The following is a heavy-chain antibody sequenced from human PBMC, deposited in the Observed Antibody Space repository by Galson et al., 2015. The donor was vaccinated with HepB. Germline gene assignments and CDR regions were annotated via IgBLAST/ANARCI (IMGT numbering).Heavy chain of an antibody. V-gene: IGHV3-64*02. CDR2: ISSNGGST. CDR1: GLTFSSYA. CDR3: ARDPYCSSTSCYSWGLYYFDY. D-gene: IGHD2-2*01. J-gene: IGHJ4*02. Sequence: SLRLSCAASGLTFSSYAMHWVRQAPGKGLEYVSAISSNGGSTYYADSVKGRFTISRDNAKNSLYLQMNSLRDEDTAVYYCARDPYCSSTSCYSWGLYYFDYWGQGTLVTVSS.